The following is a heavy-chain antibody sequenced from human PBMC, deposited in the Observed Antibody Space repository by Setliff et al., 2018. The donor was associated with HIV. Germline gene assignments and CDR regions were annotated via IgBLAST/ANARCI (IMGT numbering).Heavy chain of an antibody. CDR3: ANRLRGYNKWYYFDY. CDR2: RSGSTGDT. J-gene: IGHJ4*02. V-gene: IGHV3-23*01. Sequence: GGSLRLSCAASGFTFNSYAMSWVRQAPGKGLEWVATRSGSTGDTYYADSVKGRFTISRDNSKNTLSLQMNSLGAEDTAVYYCANRLRGYNKWYYFDYWGQGTLVTVSS. CDR1: GFTFNSYA. D-gene: IGHD1-1*01.